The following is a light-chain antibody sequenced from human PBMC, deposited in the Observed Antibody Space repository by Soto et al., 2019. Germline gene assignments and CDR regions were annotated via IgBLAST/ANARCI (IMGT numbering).Light chain of an antibody. Sequence: DLQMTQSPSSLSVSVGDRVTITCRPSQGIGSSLAWFQQKPGKAPKSLIYAASTLQVGVPSRFSSSGSGTDFTLTIVSLQPEDFATYYCQQYNSYPRTFGQGTKVEIK. CDR3: QQYNSYPRT. CDR1: QGIGSS. V-gene: IGKV1-16*01. J-gene: IGKJ1*01. CDR2: AAS.